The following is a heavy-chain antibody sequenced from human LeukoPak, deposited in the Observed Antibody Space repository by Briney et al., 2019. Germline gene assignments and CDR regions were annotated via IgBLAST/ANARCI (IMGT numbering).Heavy chain of an antibody. CDR3: ARTTWGATDNGVFDY. CDR1: GGSISSYY. Sequence: SDTLSLTCTVSGGSISSYYWSWIRQPPGKGLEWIGYIYYSASTNYNPSLNSRGTISIDTSKNQFSLRLSSVTAADTAVYYCARTTWGATDNGVFDYWGQGTLVTVSS. CDR2: IYYSAST. J-gene: IGHJ4*02. V-gene: IGHV4-59*07. D-gene: IGHD1-26*01.